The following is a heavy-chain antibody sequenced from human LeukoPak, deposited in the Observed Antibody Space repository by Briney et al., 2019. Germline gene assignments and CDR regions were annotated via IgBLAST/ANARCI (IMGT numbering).Heavy chain of an antibody. D-gene: IGHD2/OR15-2a*01. CDR1: GFTFSSYA. CDR2: ISVSGGST. CDR3: FTFVIPVAFDI. Sequence: GGSLRLPCAASGFTFSSYAMSWVRQAPGKGLEGVSAISVSGGSTYYADSVKGRFTISRDNSKNTLYLQMNSLRAEDTAVYYCFTFVIPVAFDIWGQGTMVTVSS. V-gene: IGHV3-23*01. J-gene: IGHJ3*02.